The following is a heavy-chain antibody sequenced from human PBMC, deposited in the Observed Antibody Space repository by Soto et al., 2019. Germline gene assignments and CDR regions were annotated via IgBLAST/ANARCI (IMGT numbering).Heavy chain of an antibody. CDR3: CRHEEDRTMVFYGIDV. CDR1: GFTFANSD. Sequence: QMVQYGGGLVQAGGSMKIYCKASGFTFANSDLHWVSQASGKGLEWVGRVRNKFHNYATSYGDVVRGRFTISRNDSDNTVSLDMSGRKSEDTALYYCCRHEEDRTMVFYGIDVWGQGTAVTVS. V-gene: IGHV3-73*02. D-gene: IGHD2-8*01. CDR2: VRNKFHNYAT. J-gene: IGHJ6*02.